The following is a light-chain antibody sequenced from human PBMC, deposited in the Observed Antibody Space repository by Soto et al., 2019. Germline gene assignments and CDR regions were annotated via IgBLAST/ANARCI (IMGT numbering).Light chain of an antibody. CDR2: SAS. CDR3: QQRLNWQVT. CDR1: QRVGIN. V-gene: IGKV3-15*01. Sequence: EIVMTQSPATLSVSPGETATLSCRASQRVGINLAWYQQKPGQAPRLLIYSASTRASGIPDRFSGSGSGTEFTLTISSLQSEDFAVYYCQQRLNWQVTFGQGTRLEIK. J-gene: IGKJ5*01.